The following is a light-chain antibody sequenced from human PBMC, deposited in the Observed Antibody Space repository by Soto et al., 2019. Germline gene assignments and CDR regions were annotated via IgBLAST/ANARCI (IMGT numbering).Light chain of an antibody. Sequence: EIVLTQSPGTLSLSPGERATLSCRASQSVYNNYLAWYQQQRGQAPRLLIYDASSRATGIPDRFSGSGSGTDFTLTISRLEPEDFAVYHCQQYGSSRWTFGQGTKVEI. CDR1: QSVYNNY. CDR2: DAS. CDR3: QQYGSSRWT. V-gene: IGKV3-20*01. J-gene: IGKJ1*01.